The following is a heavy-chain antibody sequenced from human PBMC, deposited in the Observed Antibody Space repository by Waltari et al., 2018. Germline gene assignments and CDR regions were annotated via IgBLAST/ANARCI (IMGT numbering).Heavy chain of an antibody. CDR1: GGSFSGYY. CDR3: ARQRQLAMYYYYYYYMDV. CDR2: INHSGST. Sequence: QVQLQQWGAGLLKPSETLSLTCAVYGGSFSGYYWSWIRQPPGKGLEWIGEINHSGSTNYNPSLKSRVTISVDTSKNQFSLKLSSVTAADTAVYYCARQRQLAMYYYYYYYMDVWGKGTTVTVSS. D-gene: IGHD6-6*01. J-gene: IGHJ6*03. V-gene: IGHV4-34*01.